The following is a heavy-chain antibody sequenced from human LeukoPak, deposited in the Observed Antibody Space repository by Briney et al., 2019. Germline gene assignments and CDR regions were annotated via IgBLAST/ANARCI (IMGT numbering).Heavy chain of an antibody. J-gene: IGHJ4*02. CDR3: AKDNSYWAFDL. Sequence: GALLLSCAASGFTFSSYAMHWVRPAPGKGLEWVAVISYDGSNKYYADSVKGRFTICRDNSKNTLYLQMNSLRAEDAAVYYCAKDNSYWAFDLWGQGTLVTVAS. CDR2: ISYDGSNK. D-gene: IGHD2-8*02. CDR1: GFTFSSYA. V-gene: IGHV3-30*04.